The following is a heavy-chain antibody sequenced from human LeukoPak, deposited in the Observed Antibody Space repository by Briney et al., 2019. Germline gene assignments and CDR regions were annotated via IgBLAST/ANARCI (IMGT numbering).Heavy chain of an antibody. D-gene: IGHD3-22*01. V-gene: IGHV3-23*01. Sequence: GGSLRLSCAASGFTFSSYAMSWVRQAPGKGLEWVSAISGSGGSTYYADSVKGRFTISRDNSKNTLYLQMNSLRAEDTALYYCAKDYYDSSGYQTMDAFDIWGQGTMVTVSS. CDR1: GFTFSSYA. J-gene: IGHJ3*02. CDR3: AKDYYDSSGYQTMDAFDI. CDR2: ISGSGGST.